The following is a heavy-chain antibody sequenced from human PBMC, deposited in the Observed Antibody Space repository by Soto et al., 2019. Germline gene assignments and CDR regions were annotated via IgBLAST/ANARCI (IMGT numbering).Heavy chain of an antibody. CDR1: GFTFTSSA. CDR2: IVVGSGNT. J-gene: IGHJ3*02. Sequence: ASVKVSCKASGFTFTSSAMQWVRQARGQRLEWIGWIVVGSGNTNYAQKFQERVTITRDMSTSTAYMELSSLRAEDTAVYYCAKDSITRPITIFGVVITHDAFDIWGQGTMVTVSS. CDR3: AKDSITRPITIFGVVITHDAFDI. D-gene: IGHD3-3*01. V-gene: IGHV1-58*02.